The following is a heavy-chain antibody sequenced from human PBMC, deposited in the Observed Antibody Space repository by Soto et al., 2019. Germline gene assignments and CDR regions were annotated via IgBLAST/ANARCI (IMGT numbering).Heavy chain of an antibody. V-gene: IGHV4-30-4*01. CDR3: ARDGSDRYYYFDP. Sequence: SETLSLTCTVSGGSISSGDYYWSWIRQPPGKGLEWIGYIYYSGSTYYNPSLKSRVTISVDTSKNQFSLKLSSVTAADTAVYYCARDGSDRYYYFDPWGQGTLVTVSS. D-gene: IGHD3-22*01. CDR2: IYYSGST. J-gene: IGHJ5*02. CDR1: GGSISSGDYY.